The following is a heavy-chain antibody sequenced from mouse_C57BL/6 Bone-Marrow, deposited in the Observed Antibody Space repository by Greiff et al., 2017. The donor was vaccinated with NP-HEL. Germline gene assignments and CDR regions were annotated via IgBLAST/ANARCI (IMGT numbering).Heavy chain of an antibody. CDR1: GYSFTGYY. Sequence: EVQLQQSGPELVKPGASVKISCKASGYSFTGYYMNWVKQSPEKSLEWIGEINPSTGGTTYNQKFKAKATLTVDKSSSTAYMQLKSLTSEDSAVYYWARRKDYCGLYYAMDYWGQGTSVTVSS. CDR3: ARRKDYCGLYYAMDY. V-gene: IGHV1-42*01. J-gene: IGHJ4*01. CDR2: INPSTGGT. D-gene: IGHD1-1*01.